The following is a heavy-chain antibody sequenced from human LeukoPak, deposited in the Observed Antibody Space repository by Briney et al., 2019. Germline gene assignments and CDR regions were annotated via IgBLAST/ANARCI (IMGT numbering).Heavy chain of an antibody. D-gene: IGHD6-19*01. CDR3: ASDKGASGWGLGY. CDR2: IYYSGST. CDR1: GGSISSGDYY. J-gene: IGHJ4*02. V-gene: IGHV4-30-4*01. Sequence: SQTLSLTCTVSGGSISSGDYYWSWIRQPPGKGLEWIGYIYYSGSTYYNPSLKSRVTISVDTSKNQFSLKLTSVTAADTAVYYCASDKGASGWGLGYWGQGTLVTVSS.